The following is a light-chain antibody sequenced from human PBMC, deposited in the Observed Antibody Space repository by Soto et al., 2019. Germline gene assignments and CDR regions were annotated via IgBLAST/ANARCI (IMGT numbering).Light chain of an antibody. J-gene: IGLJ2*01. CDR1: SGHRNYA. Sequence: QLVLTQSPSASASLGASVKLTCTLSSGHRNYAIAWHQQQPEKGPRYLMKLNSDGSQRKGDGIPDRFSGSSSGAERYLTISSLQSEDEADYYCQTWGTSIRVFGGGTKLTVL. CDR2: LNSDGSQ. CDR3: QTWGTSIRV. V-gene: IGLV4-69*01.